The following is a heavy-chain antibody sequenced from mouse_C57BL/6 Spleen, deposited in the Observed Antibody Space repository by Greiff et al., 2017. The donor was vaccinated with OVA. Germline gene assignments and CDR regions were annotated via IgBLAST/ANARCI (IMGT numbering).Heavy chain of an antibody. CDR1: GFTFSSYA. CDR2: ISDGGSYT. Sequence: EVMLVESGGGLVKPGGSLKLSCAASGFTFSSYAMSWVRQTPEKRLEWVATISDGGSYTYYPDNVKGRFTISRDNAKNNLYLQMSHLKSEDTAMYYCARGLGRGPYYFDYWGQGTTLTVSS. CDR3: ARGLGRGPYYFDY. D-gene: IGHD4-1*01. J-gene: IGHJ2*01. V-gene: IGHV5-4*03.